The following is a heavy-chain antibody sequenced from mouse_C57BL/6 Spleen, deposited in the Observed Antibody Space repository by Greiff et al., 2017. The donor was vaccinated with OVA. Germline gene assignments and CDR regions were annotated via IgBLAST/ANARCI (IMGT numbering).Heavy chain of an antibody. D-gene: IGHD2-4*01. J-gene: IGHJ4*01. Sequence: QVQLQQPGTELVKPGASVKLSCKASGYTFTSYWMHWVKQRPGQGLEWIGNINPSNGGTNYNEKFKSKATLTVDKSSSTAYMQLSSLTSEESAVYYCAREGYDYEGAMDYWGQGTSVTVSS. CDR2: INPSNGGT. V-gene: IGHV1-53*01. CDR1: GYTFTSYW. CDR3: AREGYDYEGAMDY.